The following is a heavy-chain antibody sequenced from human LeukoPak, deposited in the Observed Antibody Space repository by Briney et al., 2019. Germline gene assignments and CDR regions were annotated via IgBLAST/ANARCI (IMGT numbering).Heavy chain of an antibody. CDR1: GFTFDAFG. CDR3: ARGTGYSVFDI. Sequence: GGSLRLSCAASGFTFDAFGMTWVRQAPGKGLEWVSAIRGDAGSTGYADSVKGRFTISRDNAKNTLYLQMNSLRAEDTAVYYCARGTGYSVFDIWGQGTMVTVSS. D-gene: IGHD1-26*01. CDR2: IRGDAGST. V-gene: IGHV3-20*04. J-gene: IGHJ3*02.